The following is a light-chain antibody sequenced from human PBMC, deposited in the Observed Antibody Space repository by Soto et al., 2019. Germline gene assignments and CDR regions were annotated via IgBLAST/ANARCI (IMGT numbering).Light chain of an antibody. J-gene: IGLJ1*01. CDR1: SSDVGGYNY. V-gene: IGLV2-8*01. CDR3: SSYVGTNSYV. Sequence: QSVLTQPPSASGSPGQSVTISCTGTSSDVGGYNYVSWYQHHPGKAPKLIIYEVYKRPSGVPDRFSVSKSGNTAALTVSGLQAGDEADYYCSSYVGTNSYVFGPGTKLTVL. CDR2: EVY.